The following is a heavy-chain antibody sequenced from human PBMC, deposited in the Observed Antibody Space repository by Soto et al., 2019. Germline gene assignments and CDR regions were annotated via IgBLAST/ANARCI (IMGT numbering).Heavy chain of an antibody. V-gene: IGHV4-4*02. CDR1: GVSISSHDW. Sequence: QVQLQESGPGLVKPSGTLSLTCAVSGVSISSHDWWTWVRQPPGKGLEWIGESHQSGNTHYNSSLESRVTISVDTSKPQFSLKLTSVTVANTAVYYCATRDSSRFYWGQGTLVTVSS. D-gene: IGHD6-13*01. J-gene: IGHJ4*02. CDR2: SHQSGNT. CDR3: ATRDSSRFY.